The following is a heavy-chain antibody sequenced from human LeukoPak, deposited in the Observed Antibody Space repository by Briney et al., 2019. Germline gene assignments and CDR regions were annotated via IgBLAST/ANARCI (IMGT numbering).Heavy chain of an antibody. Sequence: GGSLRVSCAASGFTFISNGMHWVRQALGKGLEGVALIWYDGSNKYYADSVKGRFTISRDNSKNTLYLQMNSLRAEDTAVYYCAKAGDNSGYYPAFYYYMDVWGRGTTVTVSS. CDR1: GFTFISNG. CDR2: IWYDGSNK. V-gene: IGHV3-33*06. D-gene: IGHD3-22*01. CDR3: AKAGDNSGYYPAFYYYMDV. J-gene: IGHJ6*03.